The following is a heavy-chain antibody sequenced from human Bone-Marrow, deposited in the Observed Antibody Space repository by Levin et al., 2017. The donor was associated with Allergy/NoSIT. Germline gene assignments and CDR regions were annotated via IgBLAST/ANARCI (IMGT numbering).Heavy chain of an antibody. CDR2: IWSSGITS. J-gene: IGHJ3*02. V-gene: IGHV3-30*02. Sequence: GGSLRLSCTASGFTFSSQIMQWVRQAPGKGLEWVAIIWSSGITSYNGDSMKGRFTISRDNSKNTVYLQMNNLRDEDTAVYYCAREADGFDIWGQGTMVTVSS. CDR3: AREADGFDI. CDR1: GFTFSSQI.